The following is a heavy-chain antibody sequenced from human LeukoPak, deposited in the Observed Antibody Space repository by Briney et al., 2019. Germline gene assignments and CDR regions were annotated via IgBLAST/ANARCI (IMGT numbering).Heavy chain of an antibody. D-gene: IGHD4-11*01. CDR1: GFTFSSYE. V-gene: IGHV3-48*03. J-gene: IGHJ4*02. Sequence: GGSLSLSCAASGFTFSSYEMNWVRQAPGKGLEWVSYISSSGSTIYYAYSVKGRFPISRDNAKNSLYLQMNSLRAEDTAVYYCARNRDEYGNYEDWGQGTLVTVSS. CDR2: ISSSGSTI. CDR3: ARNRDEYGNYED.